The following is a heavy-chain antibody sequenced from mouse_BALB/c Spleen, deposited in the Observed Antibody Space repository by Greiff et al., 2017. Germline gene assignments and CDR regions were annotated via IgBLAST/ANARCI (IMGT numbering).Heavy chain of an antibody. V-gene: IGHV5-9-3*01. CDR1: GFTFSSYA. Sequence: EVKVEESGGGLVKPGGSLKLSCAASGFTFSSYAMPWVRQTPEKRLEWVATISSGGSYTYYPDSVKGRFTISRDNAKNTLYLQMSSLRSEDTAMYYCAREGYWGQGTTLTVSS. CDR3: AREGY. J-gene: IGHJ2*01. CDR2: ISSGGSYT.